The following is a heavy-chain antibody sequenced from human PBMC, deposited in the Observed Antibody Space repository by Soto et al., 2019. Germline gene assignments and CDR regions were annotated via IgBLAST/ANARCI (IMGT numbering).Heavy chain of an antibody. D-gene: IGHD2-2*01. V-gene: IGHV4-34*01. CDR3: ARGLKRVSKYLLLEAANWFDP. CDR1: GGSFSGYY. CDR2: INHSGST. Sequence: SETLSLTCAVYGGSFSGYYWSWIRQPPGRGLEWIGEINHSGSTNYNPSLKSRVTISVDTSKNQFSLKLSSVTAADTAVYYCARGLKRVSKYLLLEAANWFDPWGQGTLVTVSS. J-gene: IGHJ5*02.